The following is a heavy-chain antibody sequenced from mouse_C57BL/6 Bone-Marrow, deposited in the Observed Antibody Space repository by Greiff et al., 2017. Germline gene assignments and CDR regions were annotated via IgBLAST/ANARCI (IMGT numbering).Heavy chain of an antibody. Sequence: QVQLKQSGPELVKPGASVTISCKASGYAFSSSWMNWVKQRPGKGLEWIGRIYPGDGDTNYNGKFKGKATLTADKSSSTAYLQLSSLTSEDSAVYFCARSSDSSGAMDYWGQGTSVTVSS. CDR2: IYPGDGDT. V-gene: IGHV1-82*01. J-gene: IGHJ4*01. CDR3: ARSSDSSGAMDY. CDR1: GYAFSSSW. D-gene: IGHD3-2*02.